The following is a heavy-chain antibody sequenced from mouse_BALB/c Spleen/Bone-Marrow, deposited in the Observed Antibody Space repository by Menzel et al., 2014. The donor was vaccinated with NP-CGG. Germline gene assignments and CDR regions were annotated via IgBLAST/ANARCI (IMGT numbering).Heavy chain of an antibody. CDR3: ARDSGYDGEAMDY. CDR2: IWGDGST. Sequence: VQLQQSGPGLVAPSQSLSITCTASGFSLTGYGVNWVRQPPGKGLEWLGMIWGDGSTDYNSALKSRLSISKDNSKSQVFLKMNSLQTDDTARYCCARDSGYDGEAMDYWGQGTSVSVSS. V-gene: IGHV2-6-7*01. CDR1: GFSLTGYG. D-gene: IGHD2-2*01. J-gene: IGHJ4*01.